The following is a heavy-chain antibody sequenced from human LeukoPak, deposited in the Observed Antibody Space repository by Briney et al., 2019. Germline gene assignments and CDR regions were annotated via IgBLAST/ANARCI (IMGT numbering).Heavy chain of an antibody. CDR2: INHSGST. D-gene: IGHD2-2*02. J-gene: IGHJ4*02. CDR1: GGSFSGYY. CDR3: ARGPNCSSTSCYMVY. Sequence: SETLSLTCAVYGGSFSGYYWSWIRQPPGKGLEWIGEINHSGSTNYNPSLKSRVTISVDTSKNQLSLKLSSVTAADTAVYYCARGPNCSSTSCYMVYWGQGTLVTVSS. V-gene: IGHV4-34*01.